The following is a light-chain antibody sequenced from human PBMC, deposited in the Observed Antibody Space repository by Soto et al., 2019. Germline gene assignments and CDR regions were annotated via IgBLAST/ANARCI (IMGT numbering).Light chain of an antibody. Sequence: QSVLTQPASVSGSPGQSITISCTGTSSDVGGYNYVSWYQQHPGKAPKLIIYEVSDRPSGVSNRFSGSKSGNTASLTISGLQAEDEADYSCSSYTITSTYVFGTGTKVTVL. CDR3: SSYTITSTYV. CDR1: SSDVGGYNY. J-gene: IGLJ1*01. CDR2: EVS. V-gene: IGLV2-14*01.